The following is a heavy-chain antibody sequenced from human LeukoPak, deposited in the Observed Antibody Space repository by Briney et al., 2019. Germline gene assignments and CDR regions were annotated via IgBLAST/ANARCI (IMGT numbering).Heavy chain of an antibody. CDR3: ARCGSSQIARNYYYYMDV. CDR1: GYTFTSYD. D-gene: IGHD6-13*01. J-gene: IGHJ6*03. V-gene: IGHV1-8*01. CDR2: MNPNSGNT. Sequence: ASVKVSCKASGYTFTSYDINWVRQATGQGLEWMGWMNPNSGNTGYAQKFQGRVTMTRNTSISTAYMELSSLRSEDTAVYYCARCGSSQIARNYYYYMDVWGKGTTVTISS.